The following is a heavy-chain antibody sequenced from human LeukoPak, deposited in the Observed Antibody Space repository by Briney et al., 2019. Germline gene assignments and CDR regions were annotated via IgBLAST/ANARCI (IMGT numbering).Heavy chain of an antibody. CDR2: ISYDGSNK. D-gene: IGHD6-13*01. CDR3: AKELKTVAGGTVGFDI. J-gene: IGHJ3*02. CDR1: GFTFSSYA. Sequence: SLKLSCAASGFTFSSYAMHWVRQAPGKGLELVAVISYDGSNKYYADSVKGRFTISRDNFKNTLYLQMNSLRAEDTAVYYCAKELKTVAGGTVGFDIWGQGTMVTVSS. V-gene: IGHV3-30*04.